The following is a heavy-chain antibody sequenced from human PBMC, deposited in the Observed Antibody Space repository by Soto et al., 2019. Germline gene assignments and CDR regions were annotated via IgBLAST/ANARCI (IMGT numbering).Heavy chain of an antibody. J-gene: IGHJ4*02. CDR3: ARASRVFDWLSSPKYYFDY. V-gene: IGHV4-34*01. CDR1: GGSFSGYY. Sequence: PSETLSLTCAVYGGSFSGYYWSWIRQPPGKGLEWIGEINHSGSTNYNPSLKSRVTISVDTSKNQFSLTLSAVTAADPAVYDCARASRVFDWLSSPKYYFDYWGQGTLVTVSS. CDR2: INHSGST. D-gene: IGHD3-9*01.